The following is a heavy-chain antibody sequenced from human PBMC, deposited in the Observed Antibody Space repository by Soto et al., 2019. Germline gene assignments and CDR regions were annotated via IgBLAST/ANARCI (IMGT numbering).Heavy chain of an antibody. CDR2: IYYSGST. CDR1: GGSVSSGSYY. J-gene: IGHJ4*02. D-gene: IGHD2-15*01. V-gene: IGHV4-61*01. CDR3: ARHTPAISISDH. Sequence: PSETLSLTCTVSGGSVSSGSYYWSWIRQPPGKGLEWIGYIYYSGSTNYNPSLKSRVTISVDTSKNQFSLKLSSVTAADTAVYYCARHTPAISISDHWGQGTLVTVSS.